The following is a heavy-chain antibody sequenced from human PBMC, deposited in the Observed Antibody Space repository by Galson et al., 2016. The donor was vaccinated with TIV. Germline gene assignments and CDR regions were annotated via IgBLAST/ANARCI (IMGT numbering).Heavy chain of an antibody. CDR3: ARVKESYYFDY. V-gene: IGHV3-30*04. J-gene: IGHJ4*02. CDR2: ISYDGNDK. CDR1: GFTFGSYG. D-gene: IGHD3/OR15-3a*01. Sequence: SLRLSCAASGFTFGSYGFHWVRQAPGKGLEWVAFISYDGNDKSYAHSVKGRLTISRDKSKNTLYLQMNSLRAEDTAVYYCARVKESYYFDYWGQGTLVTVSS.